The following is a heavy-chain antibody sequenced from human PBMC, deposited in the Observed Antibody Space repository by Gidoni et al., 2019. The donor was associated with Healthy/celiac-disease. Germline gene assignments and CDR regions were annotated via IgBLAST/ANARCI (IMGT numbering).Heavy chain of an antibody. CDR2: IYYSGST. D-gene: IGHD1-7*01. CDR1: SGSISSSSYY. Sequence: QLQLQESGPGLVKPSETLSLTCTVSSGSISSSSYYWGWIRQPPGKGLEWIGSIYYSGSTYYNPSLKSRVTISVDTSKNQFSLKLSSVTAADTAVYYCARQNYLPRKADVDVWGKGTTVTVSS. V-gene: IGHV4-39*01. CDR3: ARQNYLPRKADVDV. J-gene: IGHJ6*04.